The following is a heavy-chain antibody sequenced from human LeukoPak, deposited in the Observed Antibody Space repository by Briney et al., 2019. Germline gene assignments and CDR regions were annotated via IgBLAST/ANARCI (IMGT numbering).Heavy chain of an antibody. CDR2: INPSGGST. J-gene: IGHJ6*02. D-gene: IGHD2-15*01. CDR1: GYTFTSYY. V-gene: IGHV1-46*01. CDR3: ARGGCSGGSCYSDRYYYYGMDV. Sequence: ASVKVSCKASGYTFTSYYIHWVRQAPGQGLEWMGIINPSGGSTSYAQKFQGRVTMTRDTSTSTVYMELSSLRSEDTAVYYCARGGCSGGSCYSDRYYYYGMDVWGQGTTVTVSS.